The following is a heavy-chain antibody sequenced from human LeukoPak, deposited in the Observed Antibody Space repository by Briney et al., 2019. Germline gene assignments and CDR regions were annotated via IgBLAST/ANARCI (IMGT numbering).Heavy chain of an antibody. V-gene: IGHV4-59*01. J-gene: IGHJ3*01. D-gene: IGHD2-8*01. CDR2: IYYTGDT. CDR3: ARGFQWHPKPCVFDV. CDR1: GGSTSSYY. Sequence: SETLSLTCTIAGGSTSSYYWSWIRQSPGKGLEWIGDIYYTGDTNDNPSLKSRASISIDTSNNQFSLRLRSVTAADTAVYYCARGFQWHPKPCVFDVWGQGTMVTVSS.